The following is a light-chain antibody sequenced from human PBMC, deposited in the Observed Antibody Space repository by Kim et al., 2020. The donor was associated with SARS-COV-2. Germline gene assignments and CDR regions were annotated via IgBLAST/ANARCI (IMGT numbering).Light chain of an antibody. CDR3: QQYNSSPWT. CDR2: KAS. Sequence: DTQLTQSPSSVSASVGDSVTITCRGSRALNSWVAWYQQKPGNPPKVLMYKASVLASGVPSRFIGAGSGTDFTLTLTSLQPDDSATYFCQQYNSSPWTFGQGTRVEIK. V-gene: IGKV1-5*03. CDR1: RALNSW. J-gene: IGKJ1*01.